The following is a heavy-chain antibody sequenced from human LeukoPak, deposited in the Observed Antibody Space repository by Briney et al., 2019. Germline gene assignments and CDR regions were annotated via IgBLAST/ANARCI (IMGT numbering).Heavy chain of an antibody. Sequence: ASVKVSCKASGYTFTGYYMRWVRQAPGQGLEWMGWINPNSGGTNYAQKFQGRVTMTRDTSISTAYMELSRLRSDDTAVYYCARDVIGIQLSYGMDVWGQGTTVTVSS. CDR1: GYTFTGYY. V-gene: IGHV1-2*02. D-gene: IGHD5-18*01. J-gene: IGHJ6*02. CDR3: ARDVIGIQLSYGMDV. CDR2: INPNSGGT.